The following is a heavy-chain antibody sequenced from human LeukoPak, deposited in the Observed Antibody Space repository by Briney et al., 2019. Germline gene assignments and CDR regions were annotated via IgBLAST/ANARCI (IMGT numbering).Heavy chain of an antibody. J-gene: IGHJ5*02. CDR2: ISNTGLTT. CDR1: GFTLGIYA. D-gene: IGHD3-22*01. CDR3: AKDVNYYDSSAPRRNWFDP. V-gene: IGHV3-23*01. Sequence: GGSLRLSCAASGFTLGIYAMSWVRQAPGKGLEWVSGISNTGLTTYYIDSVKGRFTISRDNSKNTLYLQMNSLRAEDTAVYYCAKDVNYYDSSAPRRNWFDPWGQGTLVTVSS.